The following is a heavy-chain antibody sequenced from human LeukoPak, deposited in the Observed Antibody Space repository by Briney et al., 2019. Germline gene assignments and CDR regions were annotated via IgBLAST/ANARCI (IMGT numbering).Heavy chain of an antibody. V-gene: IGHV3-49*03. D-gene: IGHD3-3*01. Sequence: PGGSLRLSCTASGFTFGDYAMSWFRQAPGKGLEWVGFIRSKAYGGTTEYAASVKGRFTISRDDSKSIAYLQMNSLKTEDTAVYYCTREGFLEWSENYCFDYWGQGTLVTVSS. CDR3: TREGFLEWSENYCFDY. J-gene: IGHJ4*02. CDR2: IRSKAYGGTT. CDR1: GFTFGDYA.